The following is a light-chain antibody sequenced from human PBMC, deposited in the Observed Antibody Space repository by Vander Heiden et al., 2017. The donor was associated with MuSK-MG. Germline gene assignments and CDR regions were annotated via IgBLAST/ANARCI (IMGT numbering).Light chain of an antibody. CDR1: QTISSW. CDR2: DAS. J-gene: IGKJ1*01. V-gene: IGKV1-5*01. Sequence: DIQMTQSPSTLSASVGDRVTLTCRASQTISSWLAWYQQKPGMAPNLLIYDASSLESGVPSRFRGSGSGTEFTLTISSMKPDDFAIYYCQQYKSYPPTFGPGTKVEIK. CDR3: QQYKSYPPT.